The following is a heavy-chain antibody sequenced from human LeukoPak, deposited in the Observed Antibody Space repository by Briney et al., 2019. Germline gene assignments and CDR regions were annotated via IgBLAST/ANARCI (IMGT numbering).Heavy chain of an antibody. D-gene: IGHD3-22*01. CDR1: GFTFSSYG. CDR3: AKDRHYYDSSGYRSYYFDY. CDR2: ISYDGSNK. V-gene: IGHV3-30*18. J-gene: IGHJ4*02. Sequence: GGSLRPSCAASGFTFSSYGMHWVRQAPGKGLEWVAVISYDGSNKYYADSVKGRFTISRDNSKNTLYLQMNSLRAEDTAMYYCAKDRHYYDSSGYRSYYFDYWGQGTLVTVSS.